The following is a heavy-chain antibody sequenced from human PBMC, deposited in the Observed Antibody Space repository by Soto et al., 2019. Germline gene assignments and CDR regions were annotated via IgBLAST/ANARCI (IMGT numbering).Heavy chain of an antibody. CDR2: INTDGSST. CDR1: GFSFSSKW. Sequence: EVQLVESGGGLVQPGGSLRLSCAASGFSFSSKWMHWVRHAPGKGLVWVSRINTDGSSTSHADFVKGRFTISRDNAKNTLYLQTNSLRTEDTAVYYCAREDFGAFSVAYFDYWGQGTLVTVSS. D-gene: IGHD3-3*01. V-gene: IGHV3-74*01. CDR3: AREDFGAFSVAYFDY. J-gene: IGHJ4*02.